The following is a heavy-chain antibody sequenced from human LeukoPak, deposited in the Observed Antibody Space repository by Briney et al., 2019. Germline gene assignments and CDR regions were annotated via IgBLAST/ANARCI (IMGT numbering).Heavy chain of an antibody. D-gene: IGHD3-10*02. CDR1: EFTFSDYY. Sequence: GGSLRLSCAASEFTFSDYYMSWIRQAPGKGLAWVSYISSTSSTKYYADSVKGRFTISRDNAKNSLYLQMNSLRAEDTAVYYCAELGITMIGGVWGKGTTVTISS. J-gene: IGHJ6*04. V-gene: IGHV3-11*04. CDR2: ISSTSSTK. CDR3: AELGITMIGGV.